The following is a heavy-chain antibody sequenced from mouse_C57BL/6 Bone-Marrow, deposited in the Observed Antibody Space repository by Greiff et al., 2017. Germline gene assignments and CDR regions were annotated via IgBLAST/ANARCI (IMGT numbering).Heavy chain of an antibody. J-gene: IGHJ1*03. D-gene: IGHD2-2*01. CDR2: IDPENGDT. CDR3: TTYGYDGPCWYFDV. CDR1: GFNIKDDY. V-gene: IGHV14-4*01. Sequence: VQLQQSGAELVRPGASVKLSCTASGFNIKDDYMHWVKQRPEQGLEWIGWIDPENGDTEYASKVQGKATITADTSANTAYLQLSSLTSEDTAVYYCTTYGYDGPCWYFDVWGTGTTVTVSS.